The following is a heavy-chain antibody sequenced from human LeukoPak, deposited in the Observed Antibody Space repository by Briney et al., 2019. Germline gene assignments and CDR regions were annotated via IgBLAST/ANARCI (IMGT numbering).Heavy chain of an antibody. Sequence: SVTVSCKASGYTFTSYDINWVRQATGQGLAWMGWMNPNSGNTGYAQKFQGRVTMTRSTSISTAYMEMSSLRSEDTAVYYCARGGGLLWLGELFTPGYYFDYWGQGTLVTVSS. J-gene: IGHJ4*02. CDR1: GYTFTSYD. V-gene: IGHV1-8*01. CDR2: MNPNSGNT. CDR3: ARGGGLLWLGELFTPGYYFDY. D-gene: IGHD3-10*01.